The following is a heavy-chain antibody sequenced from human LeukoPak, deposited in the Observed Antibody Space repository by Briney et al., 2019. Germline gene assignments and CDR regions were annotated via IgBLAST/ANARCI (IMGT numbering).Heavy chain of an antibody. CDR1: GFTFSSYW. CDR3: ARGPDWNYYYYYGMDV. J-gene: IGHJ6*02. D-gene: IGHD1-1*01. CDR2: INSDGSST. V-gene: IGHV3-74*01. Sequence: GGSLRLSCAASGFTFSSYWMHWVRQAPGKGLVWVSRINSDGSSTSYADSVKGRFTISRDNAKNTLYLQMNSLRAEDTAAYYCARGPDWNYYYYYGMDVWGQGTTVTVSS.